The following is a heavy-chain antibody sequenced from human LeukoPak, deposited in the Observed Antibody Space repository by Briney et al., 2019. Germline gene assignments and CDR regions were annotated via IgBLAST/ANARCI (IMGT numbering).Heavy chain of an antibody. CDR1: GYSXSSGYF. Sequence: VSGYSXSSGYFWGWIRQPPGEGLEWIGSIYHSGTTYYNPSLKSRVTISVDTSKNQFSLKLTSVTAADTAVYYCARVDYDYVWGSYRYPGYFDYWGQGTLVTVSS. D-gene: IGHD3-16*02. CDR3: ARVDYDYVWGSYRYPGYFDY. J-gene: IGHJ4*02. CDR2: IYHSGTT. V-gene: IGHV4-38-2*02.